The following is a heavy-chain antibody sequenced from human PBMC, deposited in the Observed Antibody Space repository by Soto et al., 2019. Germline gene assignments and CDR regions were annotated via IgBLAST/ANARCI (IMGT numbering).Heavy chain of an antibody. J-gene: IGHJ4*02. CDR3: ARAIYDSSGYYWYYDY. CDR2: IYYSGST. D-gene: IGHD3-22*01. V-gene: IGHV4-59*01. Sequence: PSETLSLTCTVSGGSISSYYWSWIRQPPGKGLEWIGYIYYSGSTNYNPSLKSRVTISVDTSKNQFSLKLSSVTAADTAVYYCARAIYDSSGYYWYYDYWGQGTLVTVS. CDR1: GGSISSYY.